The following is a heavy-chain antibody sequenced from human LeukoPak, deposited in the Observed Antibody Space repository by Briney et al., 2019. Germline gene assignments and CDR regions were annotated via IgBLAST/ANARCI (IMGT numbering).Heavy chain of an antibody. CDR3: ARGKYSYGDGAFDY. J-gene: IGHJ4*02. D-gene: IGHD5-18*01. V-gene: IGHV3-66*01. CDR1: GFTVSSDY. Sequence: GGSLRLSCAASGFTVSSDYMSWVRQAPGKGLEWVSVIYSGGNTYYADSVKGRFTISRDNSENTLYLQMNSLRAEDTAVYYCARGKYSYGDGAFDYWGQGSLVTVSS. CDR2: IYSGGNT.